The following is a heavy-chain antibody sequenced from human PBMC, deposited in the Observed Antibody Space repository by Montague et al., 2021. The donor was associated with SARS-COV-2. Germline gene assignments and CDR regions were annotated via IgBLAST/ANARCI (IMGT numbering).Heavy chain of an antibody. J-gene: IGHJ4*02. V-gene: IGHV4-34*01. CDR1: GGSFSGYY. D-gene: IGHD3-22*01. CDR2: INQSGST. CDR3: ARVAGGYYHDSSAYFDY. Sequence: SETLSLTCAVYGGSFSGYYWSWIRQPPGKGLEWIGEINQSGSTNXNPSLKSRVTLSVDTSKKQFSLELSSLTAADTAVYYCARVAGGYYHDSSAYFDYWGQGSLVTVSS.